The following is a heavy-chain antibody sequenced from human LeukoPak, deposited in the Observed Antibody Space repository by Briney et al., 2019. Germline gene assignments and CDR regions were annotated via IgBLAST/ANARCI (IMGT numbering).Heavy chain of an antibody. J-gene: IGHJ4*02. CDR3: ARLHPARYYYDSSGHDY. Sequence: PSETLSLTCTVSGGSISSSSYYWGWICQPPGKGLEWIGSIYYSGSTYYNPSLKSRVTISVDTSKNQFSLKLSSVTAADTAVYYCARLHPARYYYDSSGHDYWGQGTLVTVSS. CDR2: IYYSGST. V-gene: IGHV4-39*01. D-gene: IGHD3-22*01. CDR1: GGSISSSSYY.